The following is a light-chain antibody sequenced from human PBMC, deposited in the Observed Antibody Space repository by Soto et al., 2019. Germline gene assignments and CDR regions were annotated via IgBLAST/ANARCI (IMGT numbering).Light chain of an antibody. CDR3: QQRGGSPPMYT. CDR1: QSVSNNY. J-gene: IGKJ2*01. Sequence: EIVLTQSPGTLSLSPGERATLSCRASQSVSNNYLAWYQQKPGQAPRLLIYGASSRATGIPDRFSGSGSGTDFTLTISRLEPEDFAVYYCQQRGGSPPMYTFGQGTKLEI. CDR2: GAS. V-gene: IGKV3-20*01.